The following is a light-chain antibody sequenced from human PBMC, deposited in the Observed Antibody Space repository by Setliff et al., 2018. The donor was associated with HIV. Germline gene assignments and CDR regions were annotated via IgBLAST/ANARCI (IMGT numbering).Light chain of an antibody. CDR3: SSYTSSITYV. V-gene: IGLV2-14*01. Sequence: ALAQPASVSGSPGQSITISCTGTSSDVGGYNYVSWYQQHPGKAPKLMIYEVSNRPSGVSNRFSGSKSGNTASLTISGLQAEDEADYYCSSYTSSITYVFGTGTKVTVL. CDR1: SSDVGGYNY. CDR2: EVS. J-gene: IGLJ1*01.